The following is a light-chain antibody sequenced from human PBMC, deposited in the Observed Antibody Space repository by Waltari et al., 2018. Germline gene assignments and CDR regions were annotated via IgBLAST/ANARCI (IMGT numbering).Light chain of an antibody. CDR1: QSVGRTS. Sequence: EIVLTPSPASLPLSPGDRATLSCRASQSVGRTSAWYQQRPGQAPRLLIYDASSRATGIPDRFSGSGSGTDFSLTISRLEPEDFAVYYCQKYGTRPATFGQGTKVEVK. J-gene: IGKJ1*01. CDR3: QKYGTRPAT. CDR2: DAS. V-gene: IGKV3-20*01.